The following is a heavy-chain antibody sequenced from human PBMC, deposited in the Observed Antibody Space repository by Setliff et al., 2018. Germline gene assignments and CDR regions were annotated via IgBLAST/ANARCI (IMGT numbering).Heavy chain of an antibody. CDR1: GYTFSDYY. CDR3: ARADGFDLDH. CDR2: IDPEDGKT. J-gene: IGHJ4*01. Sequence: ASVKVSCKVSGYTFSDYYIHWVQQAPGKGLEWVGRIDPEDGKTIYSEKFEARVTINADTSIDASNRELSSLRSDDTATYYCARADGFDLDHWGHGTLVTVSS. D-gene: IGHD5-12*01. V-gene: IGHV1-69-2*01.